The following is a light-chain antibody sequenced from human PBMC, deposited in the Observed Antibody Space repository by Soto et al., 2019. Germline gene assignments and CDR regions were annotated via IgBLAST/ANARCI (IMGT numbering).Light chain of an antibody. J-gene: IGKJ5*01. CDR1: QSISIW. CDR3: QQYNSLIT. Sequence: DIQLTQSPSTLSAPVGGRVTIACRASQSISIWLAWYQQKPGKAPKLLIYDASSLESGVPSRFRGSGSGTEFTLTISSLQPDDFATYYCQQYNSLITLGQGKRLEIK. CDR2: DAS. V-gene: IGKV1-5*01.